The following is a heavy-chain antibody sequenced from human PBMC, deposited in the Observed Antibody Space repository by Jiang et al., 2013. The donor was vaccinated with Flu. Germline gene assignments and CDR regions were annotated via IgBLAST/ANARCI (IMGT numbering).Heavy chain of an antibody. CDR3: ARDRNLYYFDSGGFGAHFDY. CDR1: GYSISSGYY. Sequence: LLKPSETLSLTCAVSGYSISSGYYWGWIRQPPGKGLEWIGSIYHSGPTYYNPSLKSRVTVSVDTSKNHFSLKLSSVTAADTAVYYCARDRNLYYFDSGGFGAHFDYRGQGALVTVSS. V-gene: IGHV4-38-2*01. J-gene: IGHJ4*02. D-gene: IGHD3-22*01. CDR2: IYHSGPT.